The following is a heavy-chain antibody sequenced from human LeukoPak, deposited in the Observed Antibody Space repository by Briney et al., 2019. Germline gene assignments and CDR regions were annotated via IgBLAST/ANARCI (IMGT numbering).Heavy chain of an antibody. CDR3: AKGGKWDVTPFDY. J-gene: IGHJ4*02. CDR1: GFTLSTNA. CDR2: ISGSGAST. Sequence: GGSLRLSCLTSGFTLSTNAMSWVRQAPGKGLEWISGISGSGASTYYADSVKGRFTISRDDSRNTLYLQMNSLRGDDTAVYYCAKGGKWDVTPFDYWGQGTLVTVSS. V-gene: IGHV3-23*01. D-gene: IGHD1-26*01.